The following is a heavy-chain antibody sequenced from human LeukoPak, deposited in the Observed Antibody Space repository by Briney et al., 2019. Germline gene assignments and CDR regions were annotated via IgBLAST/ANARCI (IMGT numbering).Heavy chain of an antibody. CDR1: GYAFSSYS. Sequence: ASVKVSCKASGYAFSSYSFNWVRQAPGQGLEWMGWISGYNGNTNYAQKLQGRVTMTTDTSTSTAYMELRSLRSDDTAVYYCARDQNLAVDYWGQGTLVTVSS. CDR3: ARDQNLAVDY. CDR2: ISGYNGNT. J-gene: IGHJ4*02. D-gene: IGHD2/OR15-2a*01. V-gene: IGHV1-18*01.